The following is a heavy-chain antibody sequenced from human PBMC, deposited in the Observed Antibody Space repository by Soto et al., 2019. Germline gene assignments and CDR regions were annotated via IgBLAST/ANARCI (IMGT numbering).Heavy chain of an antibody. J-gene: IGHJ4*02. D-gene: IGHD3-10*01. CDR3: AKDYNAYGTHYFDY. CDR2: ISYEGSNK. V-gene: IGHV3-30*18. Sequence: GGSLRLSCEASGFIFSTFGMHWARQAPGKGLEWVAVISYEGSNKYYADSVKGRFTISRDNSKNTLHLQVNNLRPEDTALYYCAKDYNAYGTHYFDYWGLGSLVTVSS. CDR1: GFIFSTFG.